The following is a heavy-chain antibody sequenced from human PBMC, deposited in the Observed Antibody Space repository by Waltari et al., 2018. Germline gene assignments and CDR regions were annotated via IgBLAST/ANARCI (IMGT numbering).Heavy chain of an antibody. J-gene: IGHJ4*02. Sequence: EVQLVESGGGLIQPGGSLRLSCAASGFTFSSYEVNWVRQAPGKGLEWCSYIGRSGDIMFFADSVRGRFTMSRDNAKNSLYLQMNSLRVEDTAVYYCAREQFYNSGIQGSAFDYWGQGTLVTVSS. CDR1: GFTFSSYE. CDR3: AREQFYNSGIQGSAFDY. D-gene: IGHD3-10*01. V-gene: IGHV3-48*03. CDR2: IGRSGDIM.